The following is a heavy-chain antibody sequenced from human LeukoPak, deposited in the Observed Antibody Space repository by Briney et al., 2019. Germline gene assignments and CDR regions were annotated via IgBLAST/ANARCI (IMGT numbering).Heavy chain of an antibody. Sequence: PSETLSLTCTVSGGSISSYYWSWVRQPAGKGLEWIGRIYASGNTNYNPSLKSRVTISIDTSKNQFSLKLSSMTAADTASFYCARGTEKIVAVAGTWGQGTLVTVSS. D-gene: IGHD6-19*01. CDR1: GGSISSYY. V-gene: IGHV4-4*07. J-gene: IGHJ5*02. CDR3: ARGTEKIVAVAGT. CDR2: IYASGNT.